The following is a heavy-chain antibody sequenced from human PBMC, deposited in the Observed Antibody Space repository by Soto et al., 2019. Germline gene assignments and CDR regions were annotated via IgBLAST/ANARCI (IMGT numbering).Heavy chain of an antibody. CDR2: ISGDGNTK. CDR3: AREMITLITLLDY. V-gene: IGHV3-30-3*01. D-gene: IGHD3-22*01. J-gene: IGHJ4*02. Sequence: PGGSLTLSCTASGYNFNRHSIHWVRQAPGKGLERVAVISGDGNTKFYADSVKGRFTISRDNSENTLYLHMNSPGPEDTALYYCAREMITLITLLDYWGQGTLVTVSS. CDR1: GYNFNRHS.